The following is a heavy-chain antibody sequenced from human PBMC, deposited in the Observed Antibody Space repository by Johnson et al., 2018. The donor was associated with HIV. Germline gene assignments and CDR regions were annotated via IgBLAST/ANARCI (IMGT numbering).Heavy chain of an antibody. V-gene: IGHV3-7*01. Sequence: VQLVASGGGLVQPGGSLRLSCTASGFTFRDFRMSWVRQAPVRGLEWVANLHVAGRAKYDVDSVEGRFTISRDNAKNSLFLQMNSLRAGDTAVYYCAREDCSSTRCSDWDSAFDIWGQGTMVTVSS. J-gene: IGHJ3*02. CDR2: LHVAGRAK. CDR3: AREDCSSTRCSDWDSAFDI. CDR1: GFTFRDFR. D-gene: IGHD2-2*01.